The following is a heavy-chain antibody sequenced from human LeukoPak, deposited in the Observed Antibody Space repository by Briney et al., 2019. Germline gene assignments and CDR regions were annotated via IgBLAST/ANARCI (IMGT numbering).Heavy chain of an antibody. J-gene: IGHJ5*02. Sequence: GRSLRLSCAASGFTFSSSAMHWVRQAPDKGLEWVAVISYDGSNKYYADSVKGRFTISRDNSKNTLYLQMNSLRAEDTAVYYCASPLGIAAAGTSLNWFDPWGQGTLVTVSS. CDR1: GFTFSSSA. D-gene: IGHD6-13*01. CDR3: ASPLGIAAAGTSLNWFDP. CDR2: ISYDGSNK. V-gene: IGHV3-30-3*01.